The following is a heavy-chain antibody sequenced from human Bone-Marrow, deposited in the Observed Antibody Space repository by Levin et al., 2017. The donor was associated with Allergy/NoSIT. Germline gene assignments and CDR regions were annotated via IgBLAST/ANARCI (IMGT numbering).Heavy chain of an antibody. CDR1: GFTLSNFE. CDR2: ISTSGSAK. J-gene: IGHJ6*02. Sequence: GGSLRLSCAASGFTLSNFEMNWVRQAPGRGLEWISYISTSGSAKYYADSVKGRFTISRDNARGSLYLQMYDLRAEETAIYYCATNKGKSSASLDVWGQGTTVAVSS. CDR3: ATNKGKSSASLDV. V-gene: IGHV3-48*03. D-gene: IGHD6-19*01.